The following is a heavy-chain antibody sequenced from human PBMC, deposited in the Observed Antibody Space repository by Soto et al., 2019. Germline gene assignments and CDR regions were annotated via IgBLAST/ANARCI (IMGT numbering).Heavy chain of an antibody. J-gene: IGHJ4*02. D-gene: IGHD4-17*01. Sequence: ASVKVSCKASRSTFTSYGISWVRQAPGQGLEWVGWIHTYNGNTNFAQKLQGRVTLTTDTSTSTAYMELRSLRSDDTAVYYCARDSDYIIAYWGQGTLVTVSS. CDR1: RSTFTSYG. CDR3: ARDSDYIIAY. V-gene: IGHV1-18*01. CDR2: IHTYNGNT.